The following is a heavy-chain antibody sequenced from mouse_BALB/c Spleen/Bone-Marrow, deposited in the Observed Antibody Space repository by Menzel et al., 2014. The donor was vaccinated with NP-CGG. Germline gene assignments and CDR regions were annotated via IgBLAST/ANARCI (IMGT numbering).Heavy chain of an antibody. CDR2: INPSTGYT. J-gene: IGHJ1*01. CDR3: ARDWYFDV. CDR1: GYTFTSYW. V-gene: IGHV1-7*01. Sequence: QVQLKESGAELAKPGASVKMSCKASGYTFTSYWMHWVKQRPGQGLEWIGYINPSTGYTEYNQKFKDKATLTADKSSSTAYMQLSSLTSEDSAVCYCARDWYFDVWGAGTTVTVSS.